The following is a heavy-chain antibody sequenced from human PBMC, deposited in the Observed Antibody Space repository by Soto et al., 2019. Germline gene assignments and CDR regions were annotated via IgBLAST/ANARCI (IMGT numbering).Heavy chain of an antibody. Sequence: VQLVESGGGVVQPGRSLRLSCAASGFTFSSYGMHWVRQAPGKGLEWVAVISYDGSNKYYADSVKGRFTISRDNSKNTLYLQMNSLRAEDTAVYYCAKSWIQLPDYWGQGTLVTVSS. CDR2: ISYDGSNK. D-gene: IGHD5-18*01. CDR1: GFTFSSYG. V-gene: IGHV3-30*18. J-gene: IGHJ4*02. CDR3: AKSWIQLPDY.